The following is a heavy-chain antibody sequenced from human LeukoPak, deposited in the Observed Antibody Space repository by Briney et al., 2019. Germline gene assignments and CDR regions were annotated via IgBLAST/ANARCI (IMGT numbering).Heavy chain of an antibody. Sequence: PSGTLSLTCAVSGGPISSSNWWSWVRQPPGKGLEWIGEIYHSGSTNYNPSLKSRVTISVDTSKNQFSLELSSVTAADTAVYYCARLDDYSNYNWGQGTLVTVSS. CDR3: ARLDDYSNYN. CDR2: IYHSGST. V-gene: IGHV4-4*02. D-gene: IGHD4-11*01. J-gene: IGHJ4*02. CDR1: GGPISSSNW.